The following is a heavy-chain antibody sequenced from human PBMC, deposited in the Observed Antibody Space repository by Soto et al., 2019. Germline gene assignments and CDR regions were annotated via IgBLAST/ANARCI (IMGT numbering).Heavy chain of an antibody. V-gene: IGHV1-69*06. CDR2: IIPIFGTA. J-gene: IGHJ4*02. D-gene: IGHD6-6*01. CDR1: GGTFSSYA. Sequence: QVQLVQSGAEVKKPGSSVKVSCKASGGTFSSYAISWVRQAPGQGLEWMGGIIPIFGTANYAQKFQGRVTITADKSTSTAYMELSSLRSEDTALYYCASPGRIAVREGLFDYWCQGSLVTVSS. CDR3: ASPGRIAVREGLFDY.